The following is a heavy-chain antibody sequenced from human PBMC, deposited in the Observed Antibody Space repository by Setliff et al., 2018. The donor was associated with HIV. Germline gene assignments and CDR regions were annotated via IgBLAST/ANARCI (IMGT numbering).Heavy chain of an antibody. D-gene: IGHD2-2*01. CDR2: ISPDNDNT. Sequence: ASVKVSCKASGYAFTSFCISWVRQAPGQGLEWVAWISPDNDNTNYAQKLQGRVTMTTDTSPSTAYMELRSLRSDDTAVYYCARDLXXCXSTSCMGSTNXRDVWGXXXTVTVSS. CDR1: GYAFTSFC. V-gene: IGHV1-18*01. J-gene: IGHJ6*03. CDR3: ARDLXXCXSTSCMGSTNXRDV.